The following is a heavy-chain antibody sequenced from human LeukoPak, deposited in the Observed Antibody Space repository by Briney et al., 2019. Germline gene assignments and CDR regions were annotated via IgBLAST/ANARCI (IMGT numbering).Heavy chain of an antibody. CDR2: ISSSGSAI. CDR3: ASKGGFDD. J-gene: IGHJ4*02. Sequence: PGGSLRLSCAASGFSFSSYGMNWVRQAPGKGLEWVSYISSSGSAIFYADSVKGRFTISRDNAKNSLFLQMNSLRAEDTAFYYCASKGGFDDWGQGTLVTVSS. D-gene: IGHD2-15*01. CDR1: GFSFSSYG. V-gene: IGHV3-48*03.